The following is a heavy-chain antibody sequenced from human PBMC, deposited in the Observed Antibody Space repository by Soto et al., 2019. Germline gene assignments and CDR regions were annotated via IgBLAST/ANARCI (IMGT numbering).Heavy chain of an antibody. Sequence: SEARSVTRIVSGGSMSSGSHFGAWIRQPPGQELSGIGSIYYTGSTSCNASLTTPAILSVNTSKNQSSLKLTSVTAADTAVYYCARHSLGCGLPARAQCYYMYVWSPGTTVTVS. CDR1: GGSMSSGSHF. J-gene: IGHJ6*03. CDR2: IYYTGST. CDR3: ARHSLGCGLPARAQCYYMYV. V-gene: IGHV4-39*01. D-gene: IGHD5-12*01.